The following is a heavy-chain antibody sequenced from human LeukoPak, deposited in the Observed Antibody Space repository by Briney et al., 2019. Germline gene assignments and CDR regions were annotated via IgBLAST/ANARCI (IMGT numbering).Heavy chain of an antibody. V-gene: IGHV3-30*18. CDR3: AKDREIAMPSTPPAH. D-gene: IGHD2-2*01. CDR2: ISNDGSHE. Sequence: GGSLRLSCAASGFTFSGYGMHWVRQAPGRGLECVAIISNDGSHEYYADSVKGRFSISRDNFRNTIYLQMNSLRVEDTAVYYCAKDREIAMPSTPPAHWGQGTLVTVSS. CDR1: GFTFSGYG. J-gene: IGHJ1*01.